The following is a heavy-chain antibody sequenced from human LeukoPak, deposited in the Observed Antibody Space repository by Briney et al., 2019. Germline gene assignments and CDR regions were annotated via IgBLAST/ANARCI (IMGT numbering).Heavy chain of an antibody. CDR3: AKDHWAFSGRGDYFDY. CDR2: ISGSGGST. D-gene: IGHD3-10*01. J-gene: IGHJ4*02. CDR1: GFTFSSYA. Sequence: GGSLRLSCAASGFTFSSYAMSWVRQAPGKGLEWVSAISGSGGSTYYADSVKGRFTISRDNSKNTLYLQMNSLRAEDTAVYYCAKDHWAFSGRGDYFDYWGQGTLVTVSS. V-gene: IGHV3-23*01.